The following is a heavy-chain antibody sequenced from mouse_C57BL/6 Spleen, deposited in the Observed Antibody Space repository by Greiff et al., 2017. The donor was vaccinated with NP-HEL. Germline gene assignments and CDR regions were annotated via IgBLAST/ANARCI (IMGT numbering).Heavy chain of an antibody. Sequence: VKLQESGAELARPGASVKMSCKASGYTFTSYTMHWVKQRPGQGLEWIGYINPSSGYTKYNQKFKDKATLTADKSSSTAYMQLSSLTSEDSAVYYCARVGYDARNYAMDYWGQGTSVTVSS. CDR2: INPSSGYT. J-gene: IGHJ4*01. D-gene: IGHD2-2*01. CDR3: ARVGYDARNYAMDY. V-gene: IGHV1-4*01. CDR1: GYTFTSYT.